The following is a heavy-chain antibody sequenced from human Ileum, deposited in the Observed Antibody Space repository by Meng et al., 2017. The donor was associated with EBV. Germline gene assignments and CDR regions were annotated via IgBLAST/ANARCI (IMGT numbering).Heavy chain of an antibody. CDR3: AMRKVEMRAITPDNWLDP. J-gene: IGHJ5*02. V-gene: IGHV4-59*02. CDR1: VGSASSSY. CDR2: ISPSGST. D-gene: IGHD2-21*01. Sequence: QGHLLESGLRLCRIWETLSLSCSVSVGSASSSYWNWVRQSPGKGLEWIGRISPSGSTNYNPSLQSRVTISVDTSKNQVSLKLSSVTPADTAVYYCAMRKVEMRAITPDNWLDPWGQGTLVTVSS.